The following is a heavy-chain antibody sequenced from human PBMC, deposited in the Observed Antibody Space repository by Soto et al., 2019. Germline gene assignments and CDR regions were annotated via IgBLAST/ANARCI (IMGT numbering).Heavy chain of an antibody. V-gene: IGHV1-2*02. CDR3: ARGGTFAYDTSGYSVY. J-gene: IGHJ4*02. CDR2: INPKSGGT. CDR1: GYTFSAYY. D-gene: IGHD3-22*01. Sequence: ASVNVYGKTSGYTFSAYYIPWVRQAPVQGLEWMGWINPKSGGTLYAQKFQGRVTMTRDTSISTAYMELSRLRSDDTSVYYCARGGTFAYDTSGYSVYWGQGTLVHVSS.